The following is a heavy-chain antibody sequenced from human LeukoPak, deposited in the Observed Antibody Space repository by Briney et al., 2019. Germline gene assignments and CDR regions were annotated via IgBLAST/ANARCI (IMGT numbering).Heavy chain of an antibody. V-gene: IGHV1-69*02. CDR1: GGTFSSYT. CDR3: ARQNYDSSGYYLFDY. D-gene: IGHD3-22*01. Sequence: ASVKVSCKASGGTFSSYTISWVRQAPGQGLEWMGRIIPILGIANYAQKFQGRVTITADKSTSTAYMELSSLRSEDTAVYYCARQNYDSSGYYLFDYWGQGTLVTVSS. J-gene: IGHJ4*02. CDR2: IIPILGIA.